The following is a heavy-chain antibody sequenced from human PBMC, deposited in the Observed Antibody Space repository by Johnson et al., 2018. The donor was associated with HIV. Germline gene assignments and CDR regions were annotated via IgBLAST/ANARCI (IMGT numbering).Heavy chain of an antibody. CDR2: ISGSGAST. CDR1: GFTFSSYA. CDR3: AKDIYGYDAFDI. D-gene: IGHD5-24*01. J-gene: IGHJ3*02. Sequence: VQLVESGGGVVQPGRSLRLSCAASGFTFSSYAMHWVSAISGSGASTYYADSLKGRCTISRDNSKNTLYLQMNRLRAEDTALYYCAKDIYGYDAFDIWGQGTMVTVSS. V-gene: IGHV3-23*04.